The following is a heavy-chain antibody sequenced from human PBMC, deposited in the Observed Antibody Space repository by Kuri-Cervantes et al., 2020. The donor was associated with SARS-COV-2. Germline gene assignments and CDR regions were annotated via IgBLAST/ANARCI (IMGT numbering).Heavy chain of an antibody. CDR2: IKQDGSEK. J-gene: IGHJ4*02. D-gene: IGHD1-26*01. CDR1: GFTFSSYW. V-gene: IGHV3-7*03. Sequence: GGSLRLSCAASGFTFSSYWMSWVRQAPGKGLEWVANIKQDGSEKYYVDSVKGRFTISRDNAKNSLSLQMNSLRAEDTAVYYCAKDYGMTRPGRWGQGNRVHGAS. CDR3: AKDYGMTRPGR.